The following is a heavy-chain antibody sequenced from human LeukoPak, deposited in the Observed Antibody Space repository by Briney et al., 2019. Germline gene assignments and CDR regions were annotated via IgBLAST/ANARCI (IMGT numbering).Heavy chain of an antibody. J-gene: IGHJ4*02. CDR2: ISSSGSTI. D-gene: IGHD3-9*01. CDR3: ARGGWVPEFSRPGPVNYDILTGYSDY. CDR1: GFTFSDYY. V-gene: IGHV3-11*01. Sequence: GGSLRLSCAASGFTFSDYYMSWIRQAPGKGLEWVSYISSSGSTIYYADSVKGRFTISRDNAKNSLYLQMNSPRAEDTAVYYCARGGWVPEFSRPGPVNYDILTGYSDYWGQGTLVTVSS.